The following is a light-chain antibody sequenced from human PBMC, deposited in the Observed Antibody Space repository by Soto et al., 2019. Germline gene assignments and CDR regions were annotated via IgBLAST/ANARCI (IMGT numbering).Light chain of an antibody. Sequence: QSALTQPASVSGSPGQSITISCTGTSSDVGGNYVSWYVSWYQQHPGKVPKLIIYDDDDRPSGVSNRFSGSKSGSTASLTISGLPDDDEADYYCSSYANSRTVIFGGGTKLTVL. CDR1: SSDVGGNYVSWY. CDR3: SSYANSRTVI. V-gene: IGLV2-14*03. CDR2: DDD. J-gene: IGLJ2*01.